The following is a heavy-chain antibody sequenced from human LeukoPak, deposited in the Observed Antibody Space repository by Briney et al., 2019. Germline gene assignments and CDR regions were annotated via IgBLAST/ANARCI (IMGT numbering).Heavy chain of an antibody. CDR3: ARDEGESDILTGHNWFDP. J-gene: IGHJ5*02. Sequence: GGSLRLSCAASGFTFSSYGMHWVRQAPGKGLEWVAVISYDGSNKYYADSVKGRFTNSRDNSKNTLYLQMNSLRAEDTAVYYCARDEGESDILTGHNWFDPWGQGTLVTVSS. V-gene: IGHV3-30*19. CDR1: GFTFSSYG. D-gene: IGHD3-9*01. CDR2: ISYDGSNK.